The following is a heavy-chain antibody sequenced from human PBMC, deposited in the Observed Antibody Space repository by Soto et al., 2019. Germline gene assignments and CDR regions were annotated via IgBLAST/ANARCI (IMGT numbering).Heavy chain of an antibody. CDR1: GGSIHPFF. CDR2: SFHSGST. V-gene: IGHV4-59*08. J-gene: IGHJ4*02. Sequence: SSGTLSLPPPFSGGSIHPFFLRWVPPPPGKGLDWIGTSFHSGSTTYNPSLRSRVTISVDTSQSHFSLKLNSVTAADTAVYFCARHRYFASSSYLDSWGQGALVTVSS. CDR3: ARHRYFASSSYLDS. D-gene: IGHD6-6*01.